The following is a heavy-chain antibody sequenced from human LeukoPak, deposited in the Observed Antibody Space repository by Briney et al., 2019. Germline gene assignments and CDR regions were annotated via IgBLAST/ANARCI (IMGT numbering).Heavy chain of an antibody. D-gene: IGHD2-2*01. J-gene: IGHJ6*03. CDR2: MNPNSGNT. Sequence: GASVKVSCKASGYTFTSYDINWVRQAPGQGLEWMGWMNPNSGNTGYAQKFQGRVTITRNTSISTAYMELSSLRSEDTAVYYCARVVVPAAMGYYYYYMDVWGKGTTVTVSS. CDR3: ARVVVPAAMGYYYYYMDV. CDR1: GYTFTSYD. V-gene: IGHV1-8*03.